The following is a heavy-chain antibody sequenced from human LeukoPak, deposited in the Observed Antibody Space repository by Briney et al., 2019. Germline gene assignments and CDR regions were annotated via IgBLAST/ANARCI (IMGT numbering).Heavy chain of an antibody. CDR3: ARGNGSGSYYRPAYFDL. CDR2: IWYDGSNK. CDR1: GFTFSSYG. J-gene: IGHJ4*02. Sequence: PGRSLRLSCAASGFTFSSYGMHWVRQAPGKGLEWVAVIWYDGSNKYYADSVKGRFTISRDNSKNTLYLQMNSLRAEDTAVYYCARGNGSGSYYRPAYFDLWGQSTGVTVSS. V-gene: IGHV3-33*01. D-gene: IGHD3-10*01.